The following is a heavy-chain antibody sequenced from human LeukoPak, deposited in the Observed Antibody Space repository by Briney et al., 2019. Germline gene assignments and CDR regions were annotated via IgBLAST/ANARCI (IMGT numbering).Heavy chain of an antibody. Sequence: GGSLRLSCAASGFTFSSYAMSWVRQAPGKGLEWVSAISGSGGSTYYADSVKGRFTISRDNAKNSLYLQMNSLRAEDTAVYYCASKTDVSAFDIWGQGTMVTVSS. D-gene: IGHD2-21*02. J-gene: IGHJ3*02. CDR3: ASKTDVSAFDI. V-gene: IGHV3-23*01. CDR2: ISGSGGST. CDR1: GFTFSSYA.